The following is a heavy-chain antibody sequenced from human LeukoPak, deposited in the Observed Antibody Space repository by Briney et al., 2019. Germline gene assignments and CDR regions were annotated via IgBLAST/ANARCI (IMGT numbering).Heavy chain of an antibody. V-gene: IGHV4-59*01. CDR2: IYYSGST. Sequence: SETLSLTCAVYGGSFSGYYWSWIRQPPGKGLEWIGYIYYSGSTNYNPSLKSRVTISVDTSKNQFSLKLSSVTAADTAVYYCARDDSGYDYFDNWGQGTLVTVSS. D-gene: IGHD5-12*01. J-gene: IGHJ4*02. CDR1: GGSFSGYY. CDR3: ARDDSGYDYFDN.